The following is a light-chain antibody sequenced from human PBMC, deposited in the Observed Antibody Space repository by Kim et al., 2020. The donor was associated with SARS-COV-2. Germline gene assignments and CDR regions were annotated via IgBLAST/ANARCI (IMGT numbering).Light chain of an antibody. V-gene: IGLV3-19*01. CDR3: ATRDRRNHVL. CDR2: GNN. CDR1: NLRSYF. Sequence: SSELTQDPTVSVALGQTVTITCTGDNLRSYFASWYQQKPGQAPVLVKFGNNHLPSGISDRFSGPSSRNTGALTITGAQAEDESDYYCATRDRRNHVLFGG. J-gene: IGLJ2*01.